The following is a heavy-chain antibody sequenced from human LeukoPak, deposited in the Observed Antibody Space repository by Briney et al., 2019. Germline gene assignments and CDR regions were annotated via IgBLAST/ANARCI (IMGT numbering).Heavy chain of an antibody. CDR1: GYTFTSYY. CDR3: ARAAGYSSGTYPPSDAFDI. D-gene: IGHD6-19*01. Sequence: ASVKVSCKASGYTFTSYYMHWVRQAPGQGLEWMGIINPSGGSTSYAQKFQGRVTMTRDMSTSTVYMELSSLRSEDTAVYYCARAAGYSSGTYPPSDAFDIWGQGTMVTVSS. V-gene: IGHV1-46*01. J-gene: IGHJ3*02. CDR2: INPSGGST.